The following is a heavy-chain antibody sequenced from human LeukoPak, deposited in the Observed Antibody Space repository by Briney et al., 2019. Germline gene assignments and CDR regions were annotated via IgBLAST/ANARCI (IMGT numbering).Heavy chain of an antibody. CDR3: ARAVSYYDSSGYPDY. CDR1: GGTFSSYA. J-gene: IGHJ4*02. V-gene: IGHV1-69*04. D-gene: IGHD3-22*01. CDR2: IIPILGIA. Sequence: SVNVSCTASGGTFSSYAISWVRQAPGQGLEWMGRIIPILGIANYAQKFQGRVTITADKSTSTAYMELSSLRSEDTAVYYCARAVSYYDSSGYPDYWGQGTLVTVSS.